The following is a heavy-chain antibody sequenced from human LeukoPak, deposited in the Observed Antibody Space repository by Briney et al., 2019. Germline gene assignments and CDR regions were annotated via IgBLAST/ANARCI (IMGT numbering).Heavy chain of an antibody. CDR3: AREGAYCGADRSCAFDI. J-gene: IGHJ3*02. Sequence: SETLSLTCTVSGGSISSYYWSWIRQPAGKGLEWIGRIHTSGSTNYNPSLKSRVTMSVDTSKNQFSLKLSSVTAADTAVYYCAREGAYCGADRSCAFDIWGQGTMVTVSS. D-gene: IGHD2-21*01. CDR2: IHTSGST. V-gene: IGHV4-4*07. CDR1: GGSISSYY.